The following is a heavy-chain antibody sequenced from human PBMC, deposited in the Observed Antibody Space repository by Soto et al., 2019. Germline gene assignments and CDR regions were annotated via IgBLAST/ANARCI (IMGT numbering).Heavy chain of an antibody. V-gene: IGHV4-31*03. CDR3: ARVGSSTTPLGAFDI. Sequence: SETLSLTCTVSGNSIATGAYYWSWIRQHPGKGLEWIGYISYSGTTYYNPSLKSRFTISLDMSQNQFSLILTAVTAADTAVYYCARVGSSTTPLGAFDIWGPGKMVTVSS. CDR1: GNSIATGAYY. D-gene: IGHD2-2*01. J-gene: IGHJ3*02. CDR2: ISYSGTT.